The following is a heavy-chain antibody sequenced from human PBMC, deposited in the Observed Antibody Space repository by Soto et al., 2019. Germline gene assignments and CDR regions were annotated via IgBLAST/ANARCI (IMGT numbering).Heavy chain of an antibody. CDR1: LGTFSIYA. V-gene: IGHV1-69*01. Sequence: ASVXVSFKSGLGTFSIYASICLLRAPGQGLEWMGGIIPIFVTANYAQKFQGRVTITADESTSTAYMELSSLRSEDTAVYYCARRGVRYCSGGSCYGQFDYWGQGTLVTVSS. J-gene: IGHJ4*02. CDR2: IIPIFVTA. CDR3: ARRGVRYCSGGSCYGQFDY. D-gene: IGHD2-15*01.